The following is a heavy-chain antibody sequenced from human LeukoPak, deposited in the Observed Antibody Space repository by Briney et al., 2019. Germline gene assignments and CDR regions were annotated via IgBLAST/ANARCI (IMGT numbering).Heavy chain of an antibody. V-gene: IGHV1-24*01. J-gene: IGHJ1*01. CDR1: GYTLTELS. CDR2: FDPEDGET. D-gene: IGHD3-10*01. Sequence: ASVKVSCKVSGYTLTELSMHWVRQAPGKGLEWMGGFDPEDGETIYAQKFQGRVTMTEDTSTDTAYMELSSPRSEDTAVYYCTFGELFAAFEPEYFQHWGQGTLVTVSS. CDR3: TFGELFAAFEPEYFQH.